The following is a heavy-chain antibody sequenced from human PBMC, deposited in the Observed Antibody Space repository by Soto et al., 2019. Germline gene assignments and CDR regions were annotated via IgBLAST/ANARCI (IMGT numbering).Heavy chain of an antibody. CDR3: AIEYSSSPPYYPIGY. V-gene: IGHV1-69*01. J-gene: IGHJ4*02. Sequence: QVQLVQSGAEVQKPGSSVKVSCKASGGTFSSYSISWVRQAPGQGLEWIGGIIPIFGTANYAQKFQGRVTITADESTSTAYMELSSLRSEDTAVYYCAIEYSSSPPYYPIGYWGQGTLVTVSS. CDR1: GGTFSSYS. CDR2: IIPIFGTA. D-gene: IGHD6-6*01.